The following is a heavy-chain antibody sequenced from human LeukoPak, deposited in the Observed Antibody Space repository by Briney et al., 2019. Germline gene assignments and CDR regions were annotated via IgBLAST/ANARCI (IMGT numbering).Heavy chain of an antibody. CDR1: GGSISSYY. D-gene: IGHD3-22*01. CDR3: ARFNYYYDSSGYPVVDY. V-gene: IGHV4-59*08. CDR2: IYYSGST. Sequence: SETLSLTCTVSGGSISSYYWSWIRQPPGKRLEWIGYIYYSGSTNYNPSLKSRVTISVDTSKNQFSLKLSSVTAADTALYYCARFNYYYDSSGYPVVDYWGQGTLVTVSS. J-gene: IGHJ4*02.